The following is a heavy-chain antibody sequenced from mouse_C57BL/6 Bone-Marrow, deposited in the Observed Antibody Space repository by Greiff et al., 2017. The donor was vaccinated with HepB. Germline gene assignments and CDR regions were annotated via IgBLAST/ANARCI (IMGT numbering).Heavy chain of an antibody. D-gene: IGHD3-2*02. CDR3: ARSGSSTH. V-gene: IGHV1-82*01. J-gene: IGHJ2*01. CDR1: GYAFSSSW. Sequence: QVQLQQSGPELVKPGASVKISCKASGYAFSSSWMNWVKQRPGKGLEWIGRIYPGDGDTNYNGKFKSKATLTVDTSSSTAYMQLSSLTSEDSAVYYCARSGSSTHWGQGTTLTVSS. CDR2: IYPGDGDT.